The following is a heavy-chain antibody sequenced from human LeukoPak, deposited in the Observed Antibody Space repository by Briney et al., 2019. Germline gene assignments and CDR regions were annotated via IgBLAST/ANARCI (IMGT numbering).Heavy chain of an antibody. V-gene: IGHV3-7*01. Sequence: GGSLRLSCVASGFTFSSYWMSWVRQAPGKGLEWVANINGDESEKYYVDSVKARFTISRDNAKNSLYLQMNSLRVDDTAIYYCSRGEGDDYWGQGTLVTVSS. CDR1: GFTFSSYW. CDR2: INGDESEK. CDR3: SRGEGDDY. D-gene: IGHD3-10*01. J-gene: IGHJ4*02.